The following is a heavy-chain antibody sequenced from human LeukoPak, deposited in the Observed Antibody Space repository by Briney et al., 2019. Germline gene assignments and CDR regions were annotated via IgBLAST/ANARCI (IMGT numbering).Heavy chain of an antibody. V-gene: IGHV1-46*01. CDR2: INPSGGST. D-gene: IGHD6-13*01. Sequence: ASVKVSCKASGYTFTSYYMHWVRQAPGQGLEWMGIINPSGGSTSYAQKFQGRVTMTTDTSTSTAYMELRSLRSDDTAEYYCARVGSSSWYYFDYWGQGTLVTVSS. CDR3: ARVGSSSWYYFDY. J-gene: IGHJ4*02. CDR1: GYTFTSYY.